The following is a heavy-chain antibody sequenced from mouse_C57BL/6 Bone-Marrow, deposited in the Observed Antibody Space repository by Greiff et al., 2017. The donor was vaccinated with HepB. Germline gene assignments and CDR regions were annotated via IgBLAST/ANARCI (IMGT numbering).Heavy chain of an antibody. V-gene: IGHV1-20*01. Sequence: EVQGVESGPELVKPGDSVKISCKASGYSFTGYFMNWVMQSHGKSLEWIGRINPYNGDTFYNQKFKGKATLTVDKSSSTAHMELRSLTSEDSAVYYCAGDDGYHLFAYWGQGTLVTVSA. CDR3: AGDDGYHLFAY. CDR1: GYSFTGYF. J-gene: IGHJ3*01. D-gene: IGHD2-3*01. CDR2: INPYNGDT.